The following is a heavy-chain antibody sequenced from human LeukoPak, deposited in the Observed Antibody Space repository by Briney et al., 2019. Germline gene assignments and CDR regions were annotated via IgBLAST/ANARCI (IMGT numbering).Heavy chain of an antibody. J-gene: IGHJ4*02. CDR3: ARDDRWLRRSSDLDQ. V-gene: IGHV3-11*04. CDR1: GFTFSDYY. Sequence: PGGSLRLSCAASGFTFSDYYMSWIRQAPGKGLEWVSYISSSGSTIYYADSVKGRFTISRDNAKNSLYLQMNSLRAEDTAVYYCARDDRWLRRSSDLDQRGQGTLVTVSS. CDR2: ISSSGSTI. D-gene: IGHD5-12*01.